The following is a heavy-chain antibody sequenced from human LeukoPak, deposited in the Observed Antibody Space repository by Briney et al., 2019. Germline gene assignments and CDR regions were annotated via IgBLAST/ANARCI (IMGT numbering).Heavy chain of an antibody. CDR3: ARGGVVPAAINYFDY. CDR1: GFTFSSYG. V-gene: IGHV3-33*01. D-gene: IGHD2-2*01. J-gene: IGHJ4*02. CDR2: IWYDGSNK. Sequence: GGALRLSCAASGFTFSSYGMHWVRQAPGKGLEWVAVIWYDGSNKYYADSVKGRFTISRDNSKNTLYLQMNSLRAEDTAVYYCARGGVVPAAINYFDYWGQGTLVTVSS.